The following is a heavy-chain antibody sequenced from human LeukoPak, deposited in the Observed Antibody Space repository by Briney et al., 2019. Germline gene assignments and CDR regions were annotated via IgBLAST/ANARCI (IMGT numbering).Heavy chain of an antibody. J-gene: IGHJ4*02. Sequence: ASVKVSCKASGYTFTSYGISWVRQAPGQGLEWMGWISAYNGSTNYAQKLQGRVTMTTDTSTSTAYMELRSLRSDDTAVYYCARAYCGGDCYLPKDFDYWGQGTLVTVSS. V-gene: IGHV1-18*01. CDR3: ARAYCGGDCYLPKDFDY. CDR2: ISAYNGST. D-gene: IGHD2-21*02. CDR1: GYTFTSYG.